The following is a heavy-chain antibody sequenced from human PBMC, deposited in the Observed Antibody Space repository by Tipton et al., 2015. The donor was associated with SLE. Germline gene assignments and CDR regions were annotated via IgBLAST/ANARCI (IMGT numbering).Heavy chain of an antibody. CDR1: SGSISSSSYY. Sequence: TLSLTCIVSSGSISSSSYYWGWIRQPPGKGLEWIGSIYYSGSTYSNPSLKSRVTISVDTSKNQFSLKLSSVTAADTAVYYCARGGYGDYSVLPAFDIWGQGTMVTVSS. CDR2: IYYSGST. J-gene: IGHJ3*02. D-gene: IGHD4-17*01. CDR3: ARGGYGDYSVLPAFDI. V-gene: IGHV4-39*07.